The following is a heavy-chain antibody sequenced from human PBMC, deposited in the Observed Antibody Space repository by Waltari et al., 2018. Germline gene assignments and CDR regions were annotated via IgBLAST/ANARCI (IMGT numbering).Heavy chain of an antibody. CDR1: GFTFFRYV. CDR3: AKDRGNGVSMFEF. CDR2: LTGGGWTT. J-gene: IGHJ4*02. D-gene: IGHD2-8*01. Sequence: EVLLLESGGDLVQPGGSLRLSCAASGFTFFRYVMSWVRQAPGEGFGWVASLTGGGWTTYYADSVKGLFTISRDNSKNSLFLEMKSLRVEDTAVYFCAKDRGNGVSMFEFWGQGTLVTASS. V-gene: IGHV3-23*01.